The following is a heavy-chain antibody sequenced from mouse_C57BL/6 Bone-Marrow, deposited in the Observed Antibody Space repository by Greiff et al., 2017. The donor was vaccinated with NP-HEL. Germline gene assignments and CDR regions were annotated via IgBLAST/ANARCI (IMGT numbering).Heavy chain of an antibody. CDR2: ILPGSGNT. Sequence: QVQLQQSGAELMKPGASVKLSCKATGYTFTGNWIEWVKQRPGHGLEWIGEILPGSGNTYYNERFKGKATFTAETSSNTAYMQLSSLTTDDSAIYYCARDYYGSSYFDYWGQGTTLTVSS. CDR1: GYTFTGNW. J-gene: IGHJ2*01. D-gene: IGHD1-1*01. V-gene: IGHV1-9*01. CDR3: ARDYYGSSYFDY.